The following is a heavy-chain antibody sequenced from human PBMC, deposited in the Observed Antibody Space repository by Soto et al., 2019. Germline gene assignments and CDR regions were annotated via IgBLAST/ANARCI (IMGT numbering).Heavy chain of an antibody. CDR2: MNPNSGNT. J-gene: IGHJ5*02. D-gene: IGHD3-10*01. V-gene: IGHV1-8*01. CDR1: GYSFTSYD. Sequence: QVQLVQSGAEVKKPGASVKVSCKASGYSFTSYDINWVRQATGQGLEWMGWMNPNSGNTAYAQKFQGRVTMTRNTPKSNAHRGLSRRRPEAPAGDYGAGGRSGGGGNWFDPWGQGTLVTVSS. CDR3: AGGRSGGGGNWFDP.